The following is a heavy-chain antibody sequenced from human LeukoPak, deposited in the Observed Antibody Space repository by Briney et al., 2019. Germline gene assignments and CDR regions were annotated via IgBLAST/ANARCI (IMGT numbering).Heavy chain of an antibody. D-gene: IGHD5-18*01. CDR2: MNPNSGST. CDR1: GYTFTSYD. CDR3: AREYSGYYYYYYGMDV. Sequence: ASVKVSCKASGYTFTSYDINWVRQATGQGLEWMGWMNPNSGSTGYAQKFQGRVTMTRNTSISTAYMELSSLRSEDTAVYYCAREYSGYYYYYYGMDVWGQGTTVTVSS. V-gene: IGHV1-8*01. J-gene: IGHJ6*02.